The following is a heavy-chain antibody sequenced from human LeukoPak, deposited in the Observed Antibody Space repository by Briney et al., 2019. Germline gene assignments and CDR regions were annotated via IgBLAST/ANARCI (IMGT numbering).Heavy chain of an antibody. Sequence: PGGSLRLSCAASGFTFSSYGMHWVRQAPGKWLEWVAVISYDGSNKYYADSVKGRFTISRDNSKNTLYLQMNSLRAEDTAVYYCAKEHNWNDFDYWGQGTLVTVSS. J-gene: IGHJ4*02. CDR3: AKEHNWNDFDY. D-gene: IGHD1-20*01. V-gene: IGHV3-30*18. CDR2: ISYDGSNK. CDR1: GFTFSSYG.